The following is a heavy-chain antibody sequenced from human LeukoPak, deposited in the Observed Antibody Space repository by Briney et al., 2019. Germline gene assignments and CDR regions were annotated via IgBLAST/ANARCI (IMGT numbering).Heavy chain of an antibody. CDR1: GGSISSYY. D-gene: IGHD4-17*01. CDR2: IYTSGST. V-gene: IGHV4-4*07. CDR3: ARDSWAFYGDYTNWFDP. J-gene: IGHJ5*02. Sequence: SETLSLTCTVSGGSISSYYWSWIRQPAGKGLEWIGRIYTSGSTNYNPSLKSRVTMSVDTSKNQFSLKLSSVTAADTAVYYCARDSWAFYGDYTNWFDPWGQGTLVIVSS.